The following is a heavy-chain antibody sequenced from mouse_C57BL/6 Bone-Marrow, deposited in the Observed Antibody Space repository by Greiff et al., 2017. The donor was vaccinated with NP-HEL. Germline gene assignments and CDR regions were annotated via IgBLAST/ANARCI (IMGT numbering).Heavy chain of an antibody. CDR1: GFTFSDYG. CDR2: ISSGSSTI. J-gene: IGHJ3*01. D-gene: IGHD2-10*01. CDR3: ASSYLAWFAY. V-gene: IGHV5-17*01. Sequence: VQLQESGGGLVKPGGSLKLSCAASGFTFSDYGMHWVRQAPEKGLEWVAYISSGSSTICYADTVKGRVTISRDNAKNTLFLQMTSLRSEDTAMYYCASSYLAWFAYWGQGTLVTVSA.